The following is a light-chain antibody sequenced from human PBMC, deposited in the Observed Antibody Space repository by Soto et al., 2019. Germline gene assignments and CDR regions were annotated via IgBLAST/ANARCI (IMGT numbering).Light chain of an antibody. CDR1: QSVSSN. J-gene: IGKJ1*01. Sequence: EIVMTQSPATLSVVPVERATLSCMASQSVSSNLAWYQHKPGQAPRLLTYGASTRATGIPARFSGSGSGTEFTLTISSLQPEDFAVYYCQQYYNWPRTFGQGTKVDIK. CDR3: QQYYNWPRT. V-gene: IGKV3-15*01. CDR2: GAS.